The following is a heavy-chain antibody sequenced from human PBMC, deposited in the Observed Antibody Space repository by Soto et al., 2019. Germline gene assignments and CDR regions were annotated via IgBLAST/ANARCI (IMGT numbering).Heavy chain of an antibody. CDR2: ISSNGGST. CDR3: VCSRYCSGGSCYWVDV. Sequence: GGSLRLSCAASGFTFSSYAMHWVRQAPGKGLEYVSAISSNGGSTYYANSVKGRFTISRDNSKNTLYLQMGSLRAEDMAVYYCVCSRYCSGGSCYWVDVWGKGTTVTVSS. J-gene: IGHJ6*04. D-gene: IGHD2-15*01. CDR1: GFTFSSYA. V-gene: IGHV3-64*01.